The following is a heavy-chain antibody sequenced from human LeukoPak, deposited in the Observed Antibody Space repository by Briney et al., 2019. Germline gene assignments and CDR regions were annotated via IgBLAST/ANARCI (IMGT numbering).Heavy chain of an antibody. D-gene: IGHD6-19*01. Sequence: GGSLRLSCAASVFILSTYVTYWVPHAPGKGVEGVANISYDGSNTYYADPVKGLFTISRDNPKNTLNLQMNGLRPEDTAVYYCARVHSTGWYSLEYWGQGTLVTVSS. CDR1: VFILSTYV. CDR2: ISYDGSNT. CDR3: ARVHSTGWYSLEY. J-gene: IGHJ4*02. V-gene: IGHV3-30-3*01.